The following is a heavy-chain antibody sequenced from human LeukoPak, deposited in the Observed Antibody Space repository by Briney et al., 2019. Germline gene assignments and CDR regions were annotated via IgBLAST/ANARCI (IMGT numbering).Heavy chain of an antibody. CDR1: GFTFDDYG. CDR3: ASSRVYCSGGSCEDYYYYYMDV. CDR2: INWNGGST. Sequence: GGSLRLSCAASGFTFDDYGMSWVRQAPGKGLEWVSGINWNGGSTGYADSVKGRFTISRDNAKNSLYLQMNSLRAEDTALYYCASSRVYCSGGSCEDYYYYYMDVWGKGTTVTVSS. V-gene: IGHV3-20*04. J-gene: IGHJ6*03. D-gene: IGHD2-15*01.